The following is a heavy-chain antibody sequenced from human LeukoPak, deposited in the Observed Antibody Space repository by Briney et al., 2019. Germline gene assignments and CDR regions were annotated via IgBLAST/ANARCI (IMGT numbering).Heavy chain of an antibody. J-gene: IGHJ4*02. D-gene: IGHD1-1*01. CDR3: AGLELGERGPQVDY. CDR1: GGPISSSSYY. CDR2: IYYSGST. Sequence: SETLSLTCTVSGGPISSSSYYWRWIRQPPGKGLEWIGSIYYSGSTYYNPSLKSRVTISVDTSKNQFSLKLSSVTAADTAVYYCAGLELGERGPQVDYWGQGTLVTVSS. V-gene: IGHV4-39*01.